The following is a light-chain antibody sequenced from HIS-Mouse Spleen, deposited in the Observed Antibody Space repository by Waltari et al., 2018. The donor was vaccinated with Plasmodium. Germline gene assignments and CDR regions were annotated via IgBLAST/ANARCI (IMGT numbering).Light chain of an antibody. V-gene: IGKV1-5*03. Sequence: DIQMTQSPSTLSASVGDSVNITCRASQIISSWLAWYQQKPGKAPKLLIYKASSLESGVPSRLSGSGSATEVTLTISSLQPDDFATYYCQQYNSYSYTFGQGTKLEIK. CDR3: QQYNSYSYT. CDR1: QIISSW. J-gene: IGKJ2*01. CDR2: KAS.